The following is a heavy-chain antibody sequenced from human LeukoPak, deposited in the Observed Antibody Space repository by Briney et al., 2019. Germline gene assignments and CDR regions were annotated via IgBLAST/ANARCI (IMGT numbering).Heavy chain of an antibody. Sequence: ASVKVSCKASGYTFTSYYMHWVRQAPGQGLEWMGIINPSGCSTSYAQKFQGRVTMTRDTSTSTVYMELSSLRSEDTAVYYCARKGRYCSSTSCYTDTGMDVWGQGTTVTVSS. V-gene: IGHV1-46*01. CDR3: ARKGRYCSSTSCYTDTGMDV. CDR1: GYTFTSYY. J-gene: IGHJ6*02. CDR2: INPSGCST. D-gene: IGHD2-2*02.